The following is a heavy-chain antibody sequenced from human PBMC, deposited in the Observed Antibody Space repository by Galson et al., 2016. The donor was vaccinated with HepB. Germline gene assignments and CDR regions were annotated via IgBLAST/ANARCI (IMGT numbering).Heavy chain of an antibody. J-gene: IGHJ4*02. CDR2: ISSSSADI. Sequence: SLRLSCAASGFTFSTHTMNWVRQAPGKGLEWVAKISSSSADIFYADSVKGRFTISRNNAKNSLYLQMKSLRDGDTAVYFCARTSYSYDTSDYSEAIYFDYWGQGTLVSVSS. V-gene: IGHV3-48*02. CDR3: ARTSYSYDTSDYSEAIYFDY. CDR1: GFTFSTHT. D-gene: IGHD3-16*01.